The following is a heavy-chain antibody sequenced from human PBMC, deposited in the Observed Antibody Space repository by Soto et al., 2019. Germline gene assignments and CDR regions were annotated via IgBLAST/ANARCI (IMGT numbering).Heavy chain of an antibody. CDR3: ARDLAVGLVDY. Sequence: QGQLVQAGAEVKKPWASVKVSWQASGYTFTSYGIHLVRQAPGQGLEWMGWISAYNGNTKYAQKLQGRVTMTTDTSTSTAYMEVRSLRSDDTAVYYCARDLAVGLVDYWGQGTLVTVSS. J-gene: IGHJ4*02. CDR1: GYTFTSYG. D-gene: IGHD6-19*01. V-gene: IGHV1-18*01. CDR2: ISAYNGNT.